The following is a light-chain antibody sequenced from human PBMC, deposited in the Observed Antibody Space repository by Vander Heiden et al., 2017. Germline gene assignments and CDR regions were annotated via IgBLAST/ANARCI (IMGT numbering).Light chain of an antibody. CDR1: ALPKQY. CDR3: QSADSSGTYVV. CDR2: KDS. V-gene: IGLV3-25*03. J-gene: IGLJ2*01. Sequence: SYELPQPPSLSVSPGQTARITGSGDALPKQYAYWYQQKPGQAPVLVIYKDSERPSGIPERFSGSSSGTTVTLTISGVQAEDEADYYCQSADSSGTYVVFGGGTKLTVL.